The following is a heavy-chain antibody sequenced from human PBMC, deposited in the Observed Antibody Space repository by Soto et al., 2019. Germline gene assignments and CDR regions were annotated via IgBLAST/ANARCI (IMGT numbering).Heavy chain of an antibody. V-gene: IGHV4-59*01. CDR3: ARENYYGSGSCTLSWFDP. Sequence: SETLSLTCTVSGGSISSYYWSWIRQPPGKGLEWIGYIYYSGSTNYNPSLKSRVTISVDTSKNQFSLKLRSVTAADTAVYYCARENYYGSGSCTLSWFDPWGQWTQVTVSS. J-gene: IGHJ5*02. D-gene: IGHD3-10*01. CDR1: GGSISSYY. CDR2: IYYSGST.